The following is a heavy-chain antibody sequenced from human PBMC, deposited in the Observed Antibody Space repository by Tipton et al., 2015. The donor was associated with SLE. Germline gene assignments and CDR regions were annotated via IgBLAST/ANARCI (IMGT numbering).Heavy chain of an antibody. J-gene: IGHJ4*02. V-gene: IGHV5-51*01. CDR1: GYRFIAYW. D-gene: IGHD1-1*01. CDR3: ARQSVQGAYLDF. CDR2: IYPPDSDA. Sequence: VQLVQSGAEVKKPGESLKISCEGSGYRFIAYWIAWVRQMPGKGLEWMGMIYPPDSDARYSPSFQGQVTMSVDKSTNTAYLQWPSLKASDTAMYYCARQSVQGAYLDFWGQGTLLTVSS.